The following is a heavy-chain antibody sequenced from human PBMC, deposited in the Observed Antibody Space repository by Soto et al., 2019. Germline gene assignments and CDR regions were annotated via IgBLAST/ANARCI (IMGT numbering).Heavy chain of an antibody. CDR1: GGSFSGYY. CDR2: VNHGGTS. Sequence: PSETLSLTCAVHGGSFSGYYWGWIRQPPGKGLEWIGEVNHGGTSNYNPSLKSRAIISVDTSKNQFSLKLSSVTAADTAVYFCARVWGGAIDFPGQGIMVTVSS. V-gene: IGHV4-34*01. CDR3: ARVWGGAIDF. J-gene: IGHJ3*01. D-gene: IGHD3-10*01.